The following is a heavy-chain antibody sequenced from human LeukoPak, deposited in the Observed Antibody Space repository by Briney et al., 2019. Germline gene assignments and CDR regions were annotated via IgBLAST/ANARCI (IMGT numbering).Heavy chain of an antibody. D-gene: IGHD4-17*01. CDR2: IYHSGST. V-gene: IGHV4-30-2*01. CDR1: GGSISSGGYY. CDR3: ARAFAFDGDYAV. J-gene: IGHJ3*01. Sequence: SETLSLTCTVSGGSISSGGYYWSWIRQPPGKGLEWIGYIYHSGSTYYNPSLKSRVTISVDRSKNQFSLKLSSVTAADTAVYYCARAFAFDGDYAVWGQGTMVTVSS.